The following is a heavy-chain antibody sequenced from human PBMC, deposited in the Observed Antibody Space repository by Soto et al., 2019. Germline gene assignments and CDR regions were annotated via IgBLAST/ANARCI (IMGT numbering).Heavy chain of an antibody. V-gene: IGHV3-21*01. D-gene: IGHD3-10*01. CDR3: ARGCYGSGSCHLDY. Sequence: PWGSLRVSWAASGFTFRSYSMNGVRQAPGKGLEWVSSISSSSSYIYYADSVKGRFTISRDNAKNSLYLQMNSLRAEDTAVYYCARGCYGSGSCHLDYWGQGTLVTVSS. CDR2: ISSSSSYI. J-gene: IGHJ4*02. CDR1: GFTFRSYS.